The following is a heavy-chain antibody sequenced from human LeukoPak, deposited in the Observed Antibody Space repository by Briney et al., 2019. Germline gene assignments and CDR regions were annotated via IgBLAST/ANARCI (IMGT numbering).Heavy chain of an antibody. CDR3: ASHFYGDYHFYFDY. D-gene: IGHD4-17*01. Sequence: GGSLGLSCAASGFTFSSYAMSWVRQAPGKGLEWVSAISGSGGSTYYADSVKGRFTISRDNSKNTLYLQMNSLRAEDTAVYYCASHFYGDYHFYFDYWGQGTLVTVSS. CDR1: GFTFSSYA. CDR2: ISGSGGST. J-gene: IGHJ4*02. V-gene: IGHV3-23*01.